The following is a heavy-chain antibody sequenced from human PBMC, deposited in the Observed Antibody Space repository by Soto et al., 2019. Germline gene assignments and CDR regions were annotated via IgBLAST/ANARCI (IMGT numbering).Heavy chain of an antibody. Sequence: QVQLEQSGPGLVKPSQTLTLTCNISGGSITSTNHYWSWIRQSPREVLEWIGYIYDSGITHSNPSLKGCITILGHTSHIQFALIMHSLTAEHSAVYSYARVVSWTSAFDYWARGTLVTVSS. CDR3: ARVVSWTSAFDY. CDR1: GGSITSTNHY. J-gene: IGHJ4*02. D-gene: IGHD1-26*01. CDR2: IYDSGIT. V-gene: IGHV4-31*02.